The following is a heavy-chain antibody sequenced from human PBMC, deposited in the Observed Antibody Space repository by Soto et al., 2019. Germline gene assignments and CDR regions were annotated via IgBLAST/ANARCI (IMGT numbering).Heavy chain of an antibody. Sequence: QVQLVQSGAEVKKPGASVKVSCKASGYTFASYGISWVRQAPGQGLEWMGWISAYNGHTYYPQKLQGRVTMTTDISTNTAHMELTSLSSDDTAVYYCARDVASAGTTWFDTWGQGTLVTVSS. CDR2: ISAYNGHT. CDR3: ARDVASAGTTWFDT. V-gene: IGHV1-18*01. J-gene: IGHJ5*02. CDR1: GYTFASYG. D-gene: IGHD6-13*01.